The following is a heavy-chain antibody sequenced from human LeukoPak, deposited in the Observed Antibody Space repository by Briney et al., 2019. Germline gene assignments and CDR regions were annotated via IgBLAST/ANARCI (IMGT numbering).Heavy chain of an antibody. V-gene: IGHV5-51*01. D-gene: IGHD5-24*01. J-gene: IGHJ4*02. CDR2: IYAGNSDA. CDR3: AIINHPDGRVY. Sequence: GESLKISCQGFGYRFTTSWIGWVRQLPGKGLEWTAIIYAGNSDAKYSPSFQGQVSISTDRSISTAYLHWSSLKASDTAIYYCAIINHPDGRVYWGQGTLVTVSS. CDR1: GYRFTTSW.